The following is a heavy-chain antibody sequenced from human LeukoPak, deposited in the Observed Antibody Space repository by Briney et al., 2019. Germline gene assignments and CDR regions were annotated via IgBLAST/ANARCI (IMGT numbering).Heavy chain of an antibody. D-gene: IGHD2-15*01. Sequence: SQTLSLTCTVSGGSISSGDYYWSWIRQPPGKGLEWIGYIYYSGSTYYNPSLKSRVTISVDTSKNQFSLKLSSVTAADTAVYYCANILGSCSGGSCYSREYAFDIWGQGTMVTVSS. V-gene: IGHV4-30-4*08. J-gene: IGHJ3*02. CDR3: ANILGSCSGGSCYSREYAFDI. CDR1: GGSISSGDYY. CDR2: IYYSGST.